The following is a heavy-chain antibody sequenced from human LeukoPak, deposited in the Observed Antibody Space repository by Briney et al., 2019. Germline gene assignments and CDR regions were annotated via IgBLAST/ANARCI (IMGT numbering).Heavy chain of an antibody. J-gene: IGHJ4*02. CDR3: AKDRLEWLLSSDF. D-gene: IGHD3-3*01. CDR1: GFTFSRFA. CDR2: ISGSGGST. Sequence: GGALRLSCAASGFTFSRFATHWVRQAPGKGLEWVSAISGSGGSTYYADSVKGRFTISRDNSKNTLYLQMNSLRVEDTAVYYCAKDRLEWLLSSDFWGQGTLVTVSS. V-gene: IGHV3-23*01.